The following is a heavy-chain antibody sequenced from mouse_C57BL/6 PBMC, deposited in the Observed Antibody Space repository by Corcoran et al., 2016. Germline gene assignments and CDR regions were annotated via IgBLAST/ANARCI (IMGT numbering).Heavy chain of an antibody. Sequence: QVQLKQSGAELVRPGASVKLSCKASGYTFTDYYINWVKQRPGQGLEWIARIYPGSGNTYYNEKFKGKATLTAEKSSSTAYMQLSSLTSEGSAVYFCARSGVLLRSRFDYWGEGTTLTVSS. CDR1: GYTFTDYY. J-gene: IGHJ2*01. D-gene: IGHD1-1*01. CDR2: IYPGSGNT. V-gene: IGHV1-76*01. CDR3: ARSGVLLRSRFDY.